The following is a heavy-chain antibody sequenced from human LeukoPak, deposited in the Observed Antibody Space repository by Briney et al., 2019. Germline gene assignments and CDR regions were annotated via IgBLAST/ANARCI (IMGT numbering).Heavy chain of an antibody. V-gene: IGHV4-30-4*01. CDR3: AREDGYDVNWFDP. J-gene: IGHJ5*02. CDR2: IYYSGST. CDR1: GGSISSGDYY. Sequence: SETLSLSCTVSGGSISSGDYYWSWIRQPPGKGPEWIGYIYYSGSTYYNPSLKSRVTISVDTSKNQFSLKLSSVTAADTAVYYCAREDGYDVNWFDPWGQGTLVTVSS. D-gene: IGHD5-12*01.